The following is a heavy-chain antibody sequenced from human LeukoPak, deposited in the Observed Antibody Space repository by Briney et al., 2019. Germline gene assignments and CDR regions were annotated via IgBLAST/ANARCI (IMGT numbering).Heavy chain of an antibody. CDR2: IYHSGST. D-gene: IGHD5-12*01. CDR1: GGSISSSYW. J-gene: IGHJ6*03. V-gene: IGHV4-4*02. CDR3: ARRDSGYKTRYYYYYMDV. Sequence: SETLSLTCGVSGGSISSSYWWSWVRQPPGKGLEWIGEIYHSGSTNYNPSLKSRVTISMDKSKNQFSLNLSSVTAADTAVYYCARRDSGYKTRYYYYYMDVWGKGTTVTISS.